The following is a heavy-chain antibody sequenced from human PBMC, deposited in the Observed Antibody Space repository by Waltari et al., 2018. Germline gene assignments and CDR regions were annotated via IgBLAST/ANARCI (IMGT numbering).Heavy chain of an antibody. CDR2: ISHGGTKK. CDR1: GFIFRNSG. V-gene: IGHV3-30*18. CDR3: AKDLTSGYSFDY. D-gene: IGHD3-22*01. Sequence: QVQLVESGGGVVQPGTSLSLACAASGFIFRNSGMHWVRQAPGKGLEWVTGISHGGTKKWHADPVKGRLTIYKENSKNMLYLQMNNLRPEDTALYYCAKDLTSGYSFDYWGQGTLVTVSS. J-gene: IGHJ4*02.